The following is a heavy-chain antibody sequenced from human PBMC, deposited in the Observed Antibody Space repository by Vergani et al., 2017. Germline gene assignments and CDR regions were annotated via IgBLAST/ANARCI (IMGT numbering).Heavy chain of an antibody. Sequence: QLQLQESGPGLVKPSATLSLTCSVSGASIRSSNYYWGWIRQPPGKGLEWIASIYYSGSTYYNPSLKRRVTISVDTSKNQFSLKLSSVTAADMAVYFCARHSTVEWLVKLGWIDPWGQGILVTVSS. CDR3: ARHSTVEWLVKLGWIDP. D-gene: IGHD6-19*01. CDR1: GASIRSSNYY. J-gene: IGHJ5*02. CDR2: IYYSGST. V-gene: IGHV4-39*01.